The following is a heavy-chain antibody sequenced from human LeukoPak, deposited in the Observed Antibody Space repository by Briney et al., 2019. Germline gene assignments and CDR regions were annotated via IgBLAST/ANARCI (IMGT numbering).Heavy chain of an antibody. D-gene: IGHD1-26*01. J-gene: IGHJ5*02. CDR3: ARANTVGATTNAWFDP. CDR2: IYYSGST. CDR1: GGSISSYY. Sequence: SETLSLTCTVSGGSISSYYWSWIRQPPGKGLEWIGYIYYSGSTNYNPSLKSRVTISVDTSKNQFSLKLSSVTAADTAVYYCARANTVGATTNAWFDPWGQGTLVTVSS. V-gene: IGHV4-59*01.